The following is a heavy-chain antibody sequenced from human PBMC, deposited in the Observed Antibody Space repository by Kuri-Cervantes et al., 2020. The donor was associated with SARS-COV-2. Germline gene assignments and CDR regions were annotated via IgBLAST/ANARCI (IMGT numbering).Heavy chain of an antibody. Sequence: GGSLRLSCAASGFTFSSYAMSWVRQAPGKGLEWVSAISGSGGSTYYADSVKGRFTISRDNSKNTLHLQMNSLRAEDTAVYYCAKHYCSSTSCSYYFDYWGQGTLVTVSS. CDR3: AKHYCSSTSCSYYFDY. J-gene: IGHJ4*02. CDR2: ISGSGGST. V-gene: IGHV3-23*01. CDR1: GFTFSSYA. D-gene: IGHD2-2*01.